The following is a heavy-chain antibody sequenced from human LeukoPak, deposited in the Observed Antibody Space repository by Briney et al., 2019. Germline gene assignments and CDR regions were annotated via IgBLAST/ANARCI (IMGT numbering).Heavy chain of an antibody. Sequence: ASVKVSCKASGYTFTTYYMHWVRQAPGQGLEWVGLINPNGGGTGYAQKFQGRVTMTRDTSTSTIYMELSSLKSEDTAVYYCARDMTGKRGYFDYWGQGTLVTVSS. V-gene: IGHV1-46*01. CDR1: GYTFTTYY. CDR3: ARDMTGKRGYFDY. CDR2: INPNGGGT. J-gene: IGHJ4*02. D-gene: IGHD1-20*01.